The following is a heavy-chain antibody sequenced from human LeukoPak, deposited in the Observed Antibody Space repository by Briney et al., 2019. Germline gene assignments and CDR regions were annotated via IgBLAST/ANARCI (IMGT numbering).Heavy chain of an antibody. J-gene: IGHJ4*02. Sequence: GGSLRLSCAASGFAFNSYSMNWVRQAPGKGLEWVASISTSGYYIYHTDSVKGRFTISRDNSKNTLYLQMNSLRAEDTAVYYCARAARGTFDYWGQGTLVTVSS. V-gene: IGHV3-21*01. CDR1: GFAFNSYS. CDR2: ISTSGYYI. CDR3: ARAARGTFDY. D-gene: IGHD6-6*01.